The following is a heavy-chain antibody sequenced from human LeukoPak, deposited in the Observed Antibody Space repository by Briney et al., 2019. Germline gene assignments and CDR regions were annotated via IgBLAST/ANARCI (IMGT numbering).Heavy chain of an antibody. V-gene: IGHV4-34*01. D-gene: IGHD4-17*01. CDR2: INHSGST. Sequence: SETLSLTCAVYGGSFSGYYWSWIRQPPGKGLEWIGEINHSGSTNYNPSLKSRVTISVDTSKNQLSLKLSSVTAADTAVYYCARFRLRRETQEDYWGQGTLVTVSS. J-gene: IGHJ4*02. CDR1: GGSFSGYY. CDR3: ARFRLRRETQEDY.